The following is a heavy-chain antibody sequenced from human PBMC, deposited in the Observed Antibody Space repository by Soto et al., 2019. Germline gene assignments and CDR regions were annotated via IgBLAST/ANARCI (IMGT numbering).Heavy chain of an antibody. CDR1: GYTFTNYG. V-gene: IGHV1-18*01. CDR3: ATRPHLADNVVLDS. Sequence: QVQLVQSGAEVKKPGASVTVSCKASGYTFTNYGINWVRQAPGQGLEWMGWISAYSGHTNYAQKLQDRVTMTTDTSTSTADMGLRRLRSDDTAVYYCATRPHLADNVVLDSWGQGTLVTVSS. D-gene: IGHD2-8*01. CDR2: ISAYSGHT. J-gene: IGHJ4*02.